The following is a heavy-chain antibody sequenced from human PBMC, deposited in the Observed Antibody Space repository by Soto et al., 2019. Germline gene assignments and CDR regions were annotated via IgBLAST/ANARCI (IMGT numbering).Heavy chain of an antibody. J-gene: IGHJ6*02. CDR2: ISGSGGST. CDR3: AKSTVPGTYYYGMDV. V-gene: IGHV3-23*01. CDR1: GFPFRSYA. Sequence: GGSLRLSCAASGFPFRSYAMSWVRQAPGKGLEWVSAISGSGGSTYYADSVKGRFTISRDNSKNTLYLQMNSLRAEDTAVYYCAKSTVPGTYYYGMDVWGQGTTVTVSS. D-gene: IGHD4-17*01.